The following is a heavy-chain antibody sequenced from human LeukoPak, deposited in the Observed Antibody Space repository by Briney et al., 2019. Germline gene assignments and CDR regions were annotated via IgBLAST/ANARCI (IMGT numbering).Heavy chain of an antibody. CDR3: AATVHFCTGWADY. CDR2: IWYDGSKR. Sequence: PGGSLRLSCAASGVIFSNYGMHWVRQAPGRGLEWVAVIWYDGSKRYYADSVMGRFTISRDNSKNTLYLEISSLRDEDKGVYYRAATVHFCTGWADYWGQGVLVTVSS. D-gene: IGHD3/OR15-3a*01. J-gene: IGHJ4*02. CDR1: GVIFSNYG. V-gene: IGHV3-33*01.